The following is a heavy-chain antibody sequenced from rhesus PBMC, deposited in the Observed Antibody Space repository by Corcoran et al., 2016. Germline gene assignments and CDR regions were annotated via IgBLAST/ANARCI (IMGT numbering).Heavy chain of an antibody. CDR1: GYSSTTYG. V-gene: IGHV7-193*01. Sequence: QVQLVQSGPEVKQPGASVKVSCKASGYSSTTYGMHWVRQAPGQGLEWMGWMNTYTGNPTYAPGFTELLVFAMDISGRTVELQSSSRKAEDTAVYYCARSMAHGSDSGCSSWYFDLWGPGTPITISS. CDR2: MNTYTGNP. CDR3: ARSMAHGSDSGCSSWYFDL. D-gene: IGHD2-33*01. J-gene: IGHJ2*01.